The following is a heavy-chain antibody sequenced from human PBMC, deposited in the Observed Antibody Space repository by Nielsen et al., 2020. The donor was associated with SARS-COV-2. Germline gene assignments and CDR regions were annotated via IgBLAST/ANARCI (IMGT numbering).Heavy chain of an antibody. CDR2: IYYSGST. CDR3: ARPDLPSSGWGYFQH. D-gene: IGHD6-19*01. J-gene: IGHJ1*01. Sequence: SETLSLTCTVSGCSISSYYWSWIRQPPGKGLEWIGYIYYSGSTNYNPSLKSRVTISVDTSKNQFSLKLSSVTAADTAVYYCARPDLPSSGWGYFQHWGQGTLVTVSS. V-gene: IGHV4-59*08. CDR1: GCSISSYY.